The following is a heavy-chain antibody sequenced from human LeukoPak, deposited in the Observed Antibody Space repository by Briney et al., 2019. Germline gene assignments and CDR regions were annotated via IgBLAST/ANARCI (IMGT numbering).Heavy chain of an antibody. CDR3: ASDQSPGDGGYRAGEVFDC. Sequence: SVKLSCTASGSAFTICSINWLRHAPGQGIEWMGRSSLNNVNKNYIEKLQGRLTMTTDTSTSTPHMELMSLIPDATAVYYYASDQSPGDGGYRAGEVFDCWGKGTLVTVSS. D-gene: IGHD5-18*01. CDR2: SSLNNVNK. J-gene: IGHJ4*02. V-gene: IGHV1-18*01. CDR1: GSAFTICS.